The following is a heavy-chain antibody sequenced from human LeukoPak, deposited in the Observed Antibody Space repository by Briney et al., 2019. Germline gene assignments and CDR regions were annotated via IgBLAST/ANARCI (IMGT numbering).Heavy chain of an antibody. V-gene: IGHV3-33*01. CDR2: IWYDGSNK. Sequence: GRSLRLSCAASGFTFSSYGMHWVRQAPGEGLEWVAVIWYDGSNKYYADSVKGRFTISRDNSKNTLYLQMNSLRAEDTAVYYCARDGCSGGSCNYYYYGMDVWGQGTTVTVSS. CDR1: GFTFSSYG. D-gene: IGHD2-15*01. CDR3: ARDGCSGGSCNYYYYGMDV. J-gene: IGHJ6*02.